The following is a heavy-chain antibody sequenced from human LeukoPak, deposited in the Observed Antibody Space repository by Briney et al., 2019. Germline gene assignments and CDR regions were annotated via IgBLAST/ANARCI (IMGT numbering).Heavy chain of an antibody. D-gene: IGHD2-15*01. Sequence: PGGSLRISCAASGFTFSSSAMSWVRQAPGKGLEWVSAISNNGGYTYYADSVQGRFTISRDNSKSTLCLQMNSLRAEDTAVYCCAKQLGYCSDGSCYFPYWGQGTLVTVSS. V-gene: IGHV3-23*01. CDR2: ISNNGGYT. CDR1: GFTFSSSA. CDR3: AKQLGYCSDGSCYFPY. J-gene: IGHJ4*02.